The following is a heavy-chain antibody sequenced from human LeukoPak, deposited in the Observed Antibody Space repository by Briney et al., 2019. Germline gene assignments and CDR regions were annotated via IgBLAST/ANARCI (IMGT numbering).Heavy chain of an antibody. D-gene: IGHD3-22*01. V-gene: IGHV3-7*01. CDR1: GFTFSSYW. CDR2: IKQDGSEK. Sequence: GGSLRLSCAASGFTFSSYWMSWVRQAPGKGLEGVAHIKQDGSEKYYVDSVKGRFTISRDNPKNSLYLQINSLTAEDTAVYYCARDSMIVADGFDIWGQGTMVTVSS. CDR3: ARDSMIVADGFDI. J-gene: IGHJ3*02.